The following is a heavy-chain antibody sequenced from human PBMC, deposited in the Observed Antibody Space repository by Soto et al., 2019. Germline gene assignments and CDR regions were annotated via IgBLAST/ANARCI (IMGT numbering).Heavy chain of an antibody. CDR2: INHSGST. V-gene: IGHV4-34*01. D-gene: IGHD2-8*01. Sequence: QVQLQQWGAGLLKTSETLSLTCAVYGGSFSGYYWSWIRQPPGKGLEWIGEINHSGSTNYNPSLKSRVTISVDTSKNQFSLKLSSVTAADTAVYYCARGGIVLMVYAIRGGYFDYWGQGTLVTVSS. CDR1: GGSFSGYY. CDR3: ARGGIVLMVYAIRGGYFDY. J-gene: IGHJ4*02.